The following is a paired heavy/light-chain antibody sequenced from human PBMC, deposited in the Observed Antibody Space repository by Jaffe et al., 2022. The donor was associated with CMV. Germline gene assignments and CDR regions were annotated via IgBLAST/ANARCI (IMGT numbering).Light chain of an antibody. J-gene: IGLJ2*01. CDR2: EDN. CDR1: KLGNRY. V-gene: IGLV3-1*01. CDR3: QTWDTSTVV. Sequence: SYELNQPPSVAVSPGQTASITCSGEKLGNRYVCWYQQKAGQSPVLVMYEDNLRPSGISERFSGSNSGNTATLTISGTQAMDEADYYCQTWDTSTVVFGGGTKLTVL.
Heavy chain of an antibody. J-gene: IGHJ4*02. D-gene: IGHD1-26*01. Sequence: EEQLVESGGGLVQPGGSLRLSCAASGFTFSFYWMSWVRQAPGKGLEWVANINQDGSERHSVDSLKGRFTISRDNAKNSLFLQMGSLRAEDTAVYYCARVGGAHNSRDSGSYYFDYWGQGTLVTVSS. CDR3: ARVGGAHNSRDSGSYYFDY. CDR2: INQDGSER. CDR1: GFTFSFYW. V-gene: IGHV3-7*01.